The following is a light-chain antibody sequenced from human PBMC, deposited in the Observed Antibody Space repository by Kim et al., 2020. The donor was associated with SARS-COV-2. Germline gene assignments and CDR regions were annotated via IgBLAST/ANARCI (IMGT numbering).Light chain of an antibody. V-gene: IGLV2-14*01. CDR3: SSYTSSSTRV. Sequence: QSALTQPASVSGSPGQSITISCTGTSSDVGGYNYVSWYQQHPGKAPKLMIYVVSKRPSGVSNRSSGSKSGNTASLTISGHQAEDEADFYCSSYTSSSTRVFSGGTQLTVL. CDR1: SSDVGGYNY. CDR2: VVS. J-gene: IGLJ3*02.